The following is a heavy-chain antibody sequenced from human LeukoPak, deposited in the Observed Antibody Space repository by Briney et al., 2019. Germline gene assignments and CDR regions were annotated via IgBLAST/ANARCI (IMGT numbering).Heavy chain of an antibody. Sequence: VASVKVSCKASGDSFRNSAISWVRQAPGQGLEWMGRINPNSGGTNYAQKFQGRVTMTRDTSISTAYMELSRLRSDDTAVYYCARDHAYYYGSGRSRPSNWFDPWGQGTLVTVSS. D-gene: IGHD3-10*01. J-gene: IGHJ5*02. CDR2: INPNSGGT. V-gene: IGHV1-2*06. CDR3: ARDHAYYYGSGRSRPSNWFDP. CDR1: GDSFRNSA.